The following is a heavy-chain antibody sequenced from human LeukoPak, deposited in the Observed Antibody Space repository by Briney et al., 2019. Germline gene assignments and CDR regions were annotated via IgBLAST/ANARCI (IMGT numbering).Heavy chain of an antibody. CDR2: ISGTGDIS. CDR3: VRGNSGSDD. CDR1: GFTFISYA. Sequence: GGSLRLSCAASGFTFISYAMTWVRQAPGEGLKWVSTISGTGDISFYADSVKGRFTVSRDNAKNTVALQMNSLRAEDTAMYYCVRGNSGSDDWGQGTLVTVSS. J-gene: IGHJ4*02. V-gene: IGHV3-23*01. D-gene: IGHD4-23*01.